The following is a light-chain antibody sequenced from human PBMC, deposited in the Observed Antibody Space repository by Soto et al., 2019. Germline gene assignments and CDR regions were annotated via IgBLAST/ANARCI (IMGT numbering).Light chain of an antibody. V-gene: IGKV3-15*01. CDR3: QQYDSWPRT. CDR1: QRVGVN. Sequence: EIVMTQSPDSLSVSPGETATLSCRASQRVGVNLAWYQQKPGQAPRLLIYHASTRATGVPARFSGSGSGTDFTLNISSRQSEDIAFFYCQQYDSWPRTFGQGTNVEIK. J-gene: IGKJ1*01. CDR2: HAS.